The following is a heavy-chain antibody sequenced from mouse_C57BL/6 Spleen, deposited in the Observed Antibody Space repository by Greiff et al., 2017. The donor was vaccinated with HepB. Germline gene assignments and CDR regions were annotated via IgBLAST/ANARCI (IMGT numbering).Heavy chain of an antibody. CDR1: GYTFTSYW. J-gene: IGHJ3*01. V-gene: IGHV1-55*01. D-gene: IGHD1-1*01. Sequence: QVQLQQPGAELVKPGASVKMSCKASGYTFTSYWITWVKQRPGQGLEWIGDIYPGSGSTNYNEKFKSKATLTVDTSSSTAYMQLSSLTSEDSAVYYCASQYYGSSYLFAYWGQGTLVTVSA. CDR3: ASQYYGSSYLFAY. CDR2: IYPGSGST.